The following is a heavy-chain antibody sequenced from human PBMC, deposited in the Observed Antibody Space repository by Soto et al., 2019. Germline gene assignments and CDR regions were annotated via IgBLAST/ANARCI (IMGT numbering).Heavy chain of an antibody. Sequence: QVHLVECGGCLVKPGGSLRLSCAASGFPFRHYFMSWIRRAPGKGLEWVSDISGSARPKYYADYVNGRFTIYRDNAENSLYMQMNSLKAEDTAVYYCARGLSGYDRLFDYWGQGTLVTVSS. D-gene: IGHD5-12*01. CDR3: ARGLSGYDRLFDY. V-gene: IGHV3-11*01. CDR1: GFPFRHYF. J-gene: IGHJ4*02. CDR2: ISGSARPK.